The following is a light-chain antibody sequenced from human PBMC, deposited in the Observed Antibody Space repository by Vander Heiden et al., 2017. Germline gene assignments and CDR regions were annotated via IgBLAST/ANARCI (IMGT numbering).Light chain of an antibody. CDR1: SSNIGSNS. J-gene: IGLJ2*01. CDR3: AAWDDSLNGVV. CDR2: TTP. Sequence: QSGLTQPPSASGTPGQGVTISCSGSSSNIGSNSVTWYQQLPGSAPKLLIYTTPPRPSGVPGRFSGSKSGTSASLAISGLQSEDEADYYCAAWDDSLNGVVFGGGTRLTVL. V-gene: IGLV1-44*01.